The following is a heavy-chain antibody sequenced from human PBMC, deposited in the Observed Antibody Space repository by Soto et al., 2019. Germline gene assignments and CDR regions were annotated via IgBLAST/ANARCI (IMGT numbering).Heavy chain of an antibody. Sequence: QITLKESGPTLVKPTQTLTLTCTFSGFSLTTSGRGVGWIRQPPGKALEWLALFFWGDDKRYSPSLKTRLTISKDTYKHQVVLTMTNMGPEATATYYCAHSLAMMDAFDVWGQGTVVTVSS. V-gene: IGHV2-5*02. CDR1: GFSLTTSGRG. CDR3: AHSLAMMDAFDV. CDR2: FFWGDDK. D-gene: IGHD3-16*01. J-gene: IGHJ3*01.